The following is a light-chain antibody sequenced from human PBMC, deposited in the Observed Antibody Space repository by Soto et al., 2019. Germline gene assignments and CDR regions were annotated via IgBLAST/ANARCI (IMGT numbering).Light chain of an antibody. J-gene: IGLJ2*01. Sequence: QSVLTQPPSVSEAPRQRVTISCSGSWSNIGNNAVSWYQQLPGKAPKLLIYYDDLLPSGVSDRFSGSKSATSASLAISGLQSEDEADYYCAAWDDSLNGRVFGGGTKLTVL. CDR1: WSNIGNNA. CDR2: YDD. V-gene: IGLV1-36*01. CDR3: AAWDDSLNGRV.